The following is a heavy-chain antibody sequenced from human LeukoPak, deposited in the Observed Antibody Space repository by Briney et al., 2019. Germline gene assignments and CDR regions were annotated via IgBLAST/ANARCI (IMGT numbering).Heavy chain of an antibody. Sequence: PGGSLRLSCAASGFTFSDYYMTWFRQAPGKGLEWVSYISSSGSTIYYADSVKGRFTISRDNAKNSLYLQMNSLSDEDTAVYFCARGTSGLGAFDMWGQGTMVTVYS. CDR1: GFTFSDYY. D-gene: IGHD3/OR15-3a*01. CDR2: ISSSGSTI. J-gene: IGHJ3*02. V-gene: IGHV3-11*04. CDR3: ARGTSGLGAFDM.